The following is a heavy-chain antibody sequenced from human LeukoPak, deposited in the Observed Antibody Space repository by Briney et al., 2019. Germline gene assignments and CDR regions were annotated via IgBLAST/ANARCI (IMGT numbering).Heavy chain of an antibody. Sequence: SETLSLTCAVYGGSFSGYYWSWIRQPPGKGLEWIGYIYYSGSTNYNPSLKSRLTISVDTSMNQFSLKLSSVTAADTAVYYCARGGNFDWPVDYWGQGTLVTVSS. CDR3: ARGGNFDWPVDY. CDR1: GGSFSGYY. CDR2: IYYSGST. V-gene: IGHV4-59*01. J-gene: IGHJ4*02. D-gene: IGHD3-9*01.